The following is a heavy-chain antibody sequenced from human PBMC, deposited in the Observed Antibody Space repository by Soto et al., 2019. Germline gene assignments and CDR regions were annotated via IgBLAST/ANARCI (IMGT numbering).Heavy chain of an antibody. CDR3: ARGGVDYYDSSGYYFSPYYFDY. J-gene: IGHJ4*02. CDR1: GGSISSGGYS. Sequence: QLQLQESGSGLVKPSQTLSLTCAVSGGSISSGGYSWSWIRQPPGKGLEWIGYIYHSGSTYYNPSLKSRVTISVYRSKNQFSLKLSSVTAADTAVYYCARGGVDYYDSSGYYFSPYYFDYWGQGTLVTVSS. V-gene: IGHV4-30-2*01. D-gene: IGHD3-22*01. CDR2: IYHSGST.